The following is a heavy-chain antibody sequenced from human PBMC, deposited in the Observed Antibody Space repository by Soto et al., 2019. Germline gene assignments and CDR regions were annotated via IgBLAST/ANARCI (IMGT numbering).Heavy chain of an antibody. J-gene: IGHJ5*02. CDR3: TTDSLILRFLEWAFDP. V-gene: IGHV3-15*01. D-gene: IGHD3-3*01. Sequence: EVQLVESGGGLVKPGGSLRLSCAASGFTFSNAWMSWVRQAPGKGLEWVGRIKSKTDGGTTDYGAPVKGRLTISRDYSKNTLYRQMNSLKTEYTAVYYCTTDSLILRFLEWAFDPWGQGTLVTVSS. CDR1: GFTFSNAW. CDR2: IKSKTDGGTT.